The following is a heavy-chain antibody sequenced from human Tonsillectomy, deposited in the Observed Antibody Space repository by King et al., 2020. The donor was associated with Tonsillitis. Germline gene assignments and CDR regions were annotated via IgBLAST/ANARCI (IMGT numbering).Heavy chain of an antibody. CDR3: ASGDYVPKFDY. Sequence: VQLQESGPGLVKPSETLSLTCTVSGGSISSYYWSWIRQPPGKGLEWIGYIYYSGSTNYNPSLKSRVTISVDTSKNQFSLKLSSVTAADTAVYYCASGDYVPKFDYWGQGTLVTVSS. CDR1: GGSISSYY. V-gene: IGHV4-59*08. D-gene: IGHD4-17*01. J-gene: IGHJ4*02. CDR2: IYYSGST.